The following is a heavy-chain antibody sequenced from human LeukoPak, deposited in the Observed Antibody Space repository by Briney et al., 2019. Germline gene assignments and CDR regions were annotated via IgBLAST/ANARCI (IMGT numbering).Heavy chain of an antibody. D-gene: IGHD3-10*01. J-gene: IGHJ4*02. Sequence: PGGSLRLSCAASGFTFDDYGMSWVRQAPGEGLEWVSGINWNGGSTGYADSVKGRFTISRDNAKNSLYLQMNSLRAEDTALYYCARGDYYGSGSSGGDYWGQGTLVTVSS. CDR1: GFTFDDYG. CDR3: ARGDYYGSGSSGGDY. V-gene: IGHV3-20*04. CDR2: INWNGGST.